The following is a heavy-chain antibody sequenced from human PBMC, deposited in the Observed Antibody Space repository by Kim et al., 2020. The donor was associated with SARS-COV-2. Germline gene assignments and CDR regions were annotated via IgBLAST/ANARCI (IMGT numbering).Heavy chain of an antibody. V-gene: IGHV4-30-4*01. Sequence: SETLSLTCTVSGGSIATDDHYWSWIRQLPGEGLEWIGYIYNNGRTDSNPSLKSRLIMSLDASTNQFSLQLNSVTAADTAVYYCARDWDLESSGHPDVFDFWGQGTTVIVSS. CDR3: ARDWDLESSGHPDVFDF. CDR1: GGSIATDDHY. J-gene: IGHJ3*01. CDR2: IYNNGRT. D-gene: IGHD6-19*01.